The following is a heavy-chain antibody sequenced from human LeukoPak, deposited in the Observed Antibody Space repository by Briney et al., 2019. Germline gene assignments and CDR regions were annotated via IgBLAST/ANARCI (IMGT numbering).Heavy chain of an antibody. J-gene: IGHJ4*02. CDR1: GFTFSNAW. Sequence: GGSLRLSCAASGFTFSNAWMSWVRQAPGKGLEWVGRIKSKTDGGTTDYAAPVKGRFTISRDDSKNTLYLQMNSLKTEDTDVYYCTTEYYYDSSGYKLDYWGQGTLVTVSS. V-gene: IGHV3-15*01. D-gene: IGHD3-22*01. CDR2: IKSKTDGGTT. CDR3: TTEYYYDSSGYKLDY.